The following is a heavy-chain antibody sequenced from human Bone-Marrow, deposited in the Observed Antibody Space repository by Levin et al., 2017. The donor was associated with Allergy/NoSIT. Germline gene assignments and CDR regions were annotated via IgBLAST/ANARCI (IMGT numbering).Heavy chain of an antibody. CDR3: ARVYCRELCNSRDVSVGMGTFDS. D-gene: IGHD2/OR15-2a*01. J-gene: IGHJ4*02. CDR1: GFTVSDYY. Sequence: GGSLRLSCAASGFTVSDYYMSWIRQAPGKGLEWVSSISSIRSHTTYAASVTGRFTISRDDAENSLYLQMNSLRADDTALYYCARVYCRELCNSRDVSVGMGTFDSWGQGTLVTVSS. CDR2: ISSIRSHT. V-gene: IGHV3-11*05.